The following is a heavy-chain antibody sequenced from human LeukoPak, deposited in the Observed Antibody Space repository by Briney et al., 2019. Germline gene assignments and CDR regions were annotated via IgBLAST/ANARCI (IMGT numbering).Heavy chain of an antibody. V-gene: IGHV4-30-4*01. J-gene: IGHJ5*02. Sequence: SETLPLTCTVSGASISSGDYYWSWIRQPPGKGLEWIGYIHYSGNSYYNPSLKSRVTISIDTSKNQFSLKLSSVTAADTAVYYCARPKGRGCNGGTCYTDWFDPWGQGTLVTVSS. CDR2: IHYSGNS. D-gene: IGHD2-15*01. CDR3: ARPKGRGCNGGTCYTDWFDP. CDR1: GASISSGDYY.